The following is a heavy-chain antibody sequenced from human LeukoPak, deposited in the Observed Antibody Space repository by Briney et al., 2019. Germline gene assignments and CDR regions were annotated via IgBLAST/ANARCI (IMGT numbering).Heavy chain of an antibody. J-gene: IGHJ4*02. Sequence: SETLSLTCTVSSGSISSYYWSWIRQPPGKGLEWIGYIYYRGSTNYNPSLKSRVTISVDTSKNQFSLRLTSVTAADTAMYYCASRTYYGSGPDYWGQGTLVTDSS. CDR1: SGSISSYY. V-gene: IGHV4-59*01. CDR2: IYYRGST. D-gene: IGHD3-10*01. CDR3: ASRTYYGSGPDY.